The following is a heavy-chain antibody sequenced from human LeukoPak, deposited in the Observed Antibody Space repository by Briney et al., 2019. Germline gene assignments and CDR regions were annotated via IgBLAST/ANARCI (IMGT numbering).Heavy chain of an antibody. CDR2: IRYDGSNK. D-gene: IGHD2-2*01. Sequence: GGSLRLSCAASGFTFSSYGMHWVRQAPGKGLEWVAFIRYDGSNKYYADSVKGRFTISRDNSKNTLYLQMNSLRAEDTAVYYCAKNQLDYYYYYYMDVWGKGTTVTISS. CDR3: AKNQLDYYYYYYMDV. CDR1: GFTFSSYG. J-gene: IGHJ6*03. V-gene: IGHV3-30*02.